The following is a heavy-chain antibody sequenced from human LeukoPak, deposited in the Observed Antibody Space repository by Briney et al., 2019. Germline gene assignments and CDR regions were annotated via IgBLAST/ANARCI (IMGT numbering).Heavy chain of an antibody. V-gene: IGHV4-59*01. J-gene: IGHJ4*02. Sequence: PSETLSLTCAVYGGSFSGYYWSWVRQPPGKGLEWIGYIYYSGSTNYNPSLKSRVTISVDTSKNQFSLKLSSVTAADTAVYYCARGVGSPYYHDYSGYYGEYYFDYWGQGTLVTVSS. CDR2: IYYSGST. CDR1: GGSFSGYY. D-gene: IGHD3-22*01. CDR3: ARGVGSPYYHDYSGYYGEYYFDY.